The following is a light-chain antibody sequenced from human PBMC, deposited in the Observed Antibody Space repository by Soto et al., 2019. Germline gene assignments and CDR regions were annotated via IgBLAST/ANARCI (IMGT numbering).Light chain of an antibody. CDR3: MQGRQWPYT. CDR2: KVS. V-gene: IGKV2-30*01. Sequence: DIVMTQSARSLPASLGHPAAISCTPSDSFVDRDGNTFLSWYQQRPGQSPRRLIHKVSNRDSGVPDRFSGSGSGTDFTLKISWVEAEDVGVYYCMQGRQWPYTFGQGTGLEIK. CDR1: DSFVDRDGNTF. J-gene: IGKJ2*01.